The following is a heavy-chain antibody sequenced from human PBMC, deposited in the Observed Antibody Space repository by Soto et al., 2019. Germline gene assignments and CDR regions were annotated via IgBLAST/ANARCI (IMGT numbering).Heavy chain of an antibody. CDR3: ARSPHHPWDHLYYVDY. CDR1: GGSISSSNW. Sequence: QVQLQESGPGLVKPSGTLSLTCAVSGGSISSSNWWSWVRQPPGKGLEWIGEIYHSGSTNYNPSLKSRVTISVVKSKNQFSLKLSSVTAADTAVYYCARSPHHPWDHLYYVDYWGQGTLVTVSS. CDR2: IYHSGST. D-gene: IGHD1-26*01. V-gene: IGHV4-4*02. J-gene: IGHJ4*02.